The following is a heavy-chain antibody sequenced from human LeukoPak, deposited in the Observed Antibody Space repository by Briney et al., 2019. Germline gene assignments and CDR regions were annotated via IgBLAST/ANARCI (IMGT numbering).Heavy chain of an antibody. CDR2: ISGSGNGT. CDR1: GFTFSHYG. CDR3: AKASRVGVAGSRFDY. Sequence: GGSLRLSCAGSGFTFSHYGVSWVRQAPGKGLEWVSGISGSGNGTYCVDSAKGRFSISRDNSKNTVYLQMNSLRAGDTAVYYCAKASRVGVAGSRFDYWGREPWSPSRQ. V-gene: IGHV3-23*01. D-gene: IGHD2-15*01. J-gene: IGHJ4*02.